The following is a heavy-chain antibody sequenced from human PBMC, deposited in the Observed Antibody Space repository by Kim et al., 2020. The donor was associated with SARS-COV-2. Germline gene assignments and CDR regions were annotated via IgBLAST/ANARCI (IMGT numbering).Heavy chain of an antibody. CDR2: ISSDNSHI. CDR1: GFIFSSNS. D-gene: IGHD6-19*01. J-gene: IGHJ4*02. V-gene: IGHV3-21*06. CDR3: ATGGRGGAVADLRPTPFDF. Sequence: GGSLRLSCAVSGFIFSSNSMHWARQAPGKGLEWVSSISSDNSHIYYADSLKGRFIVSRDNAKSSLYLQMNSLRAEDTAVYYCATGGRGGAVADLRPTPFDFWGQGILVTVSS.